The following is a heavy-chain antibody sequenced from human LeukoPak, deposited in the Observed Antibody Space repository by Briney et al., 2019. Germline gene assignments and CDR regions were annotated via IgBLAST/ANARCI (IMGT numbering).Heavy chain of an antibody. D-gene: IGHD2-2*01. CDR2: INEDESKE. J-gene: IGHJ6*02. CDR1: GFTFRRYW. Sequence: GGSLRLSCAASGFTFRRYWMSWVRQAPGKGLEWVGNINEDESKEYYMDSVKGRFTISRDNAKNSLYLQMNSLRAEDTAVYYCARDKVVPAAMKYYYYYYGMDVWGQGTTVTVSS. CDR3: ARDKVVPAAMKYYYYYYGMDV. V-gene: IGHV3-7*01.